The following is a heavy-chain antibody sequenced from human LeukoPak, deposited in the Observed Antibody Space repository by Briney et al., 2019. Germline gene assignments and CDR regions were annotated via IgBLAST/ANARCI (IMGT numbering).Heavy chain of an antibody. Sequence: LAGGSLRLSCAASGFTFSSYAMHWVRQAPGKGLEWVAVISYDGSNKYYADTVKGRFTISRDNSKNTLYLQMNSLRAEDTAVYYCASRGRGYSYGNWGQGTLVTVSS. D-gene: IGHD5-18*01. CDR2: ISYDGSNK. V-gene: IGHV3-30-3*01. CDR1: GFTFSSYA. CDR3: ASRGRGYSYGN. J-gene: IGHJ4*02.